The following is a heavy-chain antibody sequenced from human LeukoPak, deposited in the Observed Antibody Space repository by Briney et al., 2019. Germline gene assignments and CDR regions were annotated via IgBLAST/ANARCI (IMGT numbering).Heavy chain of an antibody. CDR1: GYTFTSYG. Sequence: GASVKVSCKASGYTFTSYGISWVRQAPGQGLEWMGWISTYKGHTNYARKVQGRVTMTTDTSTSTAYMELRSLRSDDTAVYYCARDPDISTNWFDPWGQGTLVTVSS. V-gene: IGHV1-18*01. CDR3: ARDPDISTNWFDP. J-gene: IGHJ5*02. D-gene: IGHD3-9*01. CDR2: ISTYKGHT.